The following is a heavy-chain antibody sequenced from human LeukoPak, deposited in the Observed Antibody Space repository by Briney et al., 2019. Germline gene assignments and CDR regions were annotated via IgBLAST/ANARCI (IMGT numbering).Heavy chain of an antibody. CDR2: IYPGDSDT. J-gene: IGHJ4*02. D-gene: IGHD5-18*01. CDR1: GYSFTSYW. V-gene: IGHV5-51*01. CDR3: ARQVDSYGHFDY. Sequence: GGSLKISCKGSGYSFTSYWIGWVRQMSGKGPEWMGIIYPGDSDTRYSPSFQGQVTISVDKSISTAYLQWSSLKASDTAMYYCARQVDSYGHFDYWGQGTLVTVSS.